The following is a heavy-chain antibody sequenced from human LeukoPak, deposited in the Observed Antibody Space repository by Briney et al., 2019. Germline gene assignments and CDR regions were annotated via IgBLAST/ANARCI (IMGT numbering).Heavy chain of an antibody. Sequence: GGSLRLSCAASGFTVSSNYMSWVRQAPGKGLEWVSVIYSGGSTYYADSVKGRFTISRDNSKDTLYLQMNSLRAEDTAVYYCAKALPDGWLSHYWGQGTLVTVSS. CDR2: IYSGGST. CDR1: GFTVSSNY. CDR3: AKALPDGWLSHY. D-gene: IGHD3-22*01. J-gene: IGHJ4*02. V-gene: IGHV3-53*01.